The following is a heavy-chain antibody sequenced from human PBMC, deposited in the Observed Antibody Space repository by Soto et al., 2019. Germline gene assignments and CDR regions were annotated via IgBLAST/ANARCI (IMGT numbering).Heavy chain of an antibody. CDR1: GYTFTSYD. CDR3: ATSRASIAVAGETEYSFDY. Sequence: GASVKVSCKASGYTFTSYDINWVRQATGQGLEWMGWMNPNSGNTGYAQKFQGRVTMTRNTSISTAYMELSRLTSDDTAVYYCATSRASIAVAGETEYSFDYWGQGTLVTVSS. J-gene: IGHJ4*02. CDR2: MNPNSGNT. V-gene: IGHV1-8*01. D-gene: IGHD6-19*01.